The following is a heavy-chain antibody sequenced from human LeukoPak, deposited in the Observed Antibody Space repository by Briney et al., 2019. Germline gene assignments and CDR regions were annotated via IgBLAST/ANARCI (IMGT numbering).Heavy chain of an antibody. V-gene: IGHV3-30*04. J-gene: IGHJ4*02. CDR1: GFTFSSYA. CDR3: ARVYSSSWYGAFDY. CDR2: ISYDGSNK. D-gene: IGHD6-13*01. Sequence: GGSLRLSCAASGFTFSSYAMHWVRQAPGKGLEWVAVISYDGSNKNYADSVKGRFTISRDNSKDTLYLQMNSLRAEDTAVYYCARVYSSSWYGAFDYWGQGTLVTVSS.